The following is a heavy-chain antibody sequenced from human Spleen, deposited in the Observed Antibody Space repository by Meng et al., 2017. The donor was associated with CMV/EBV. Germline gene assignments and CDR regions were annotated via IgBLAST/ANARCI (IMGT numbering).Heavy chain of an antibody. V-gene: IGHV3-30*04. CDR3: ARASISPHYYGSGSYGGFFDY. D-gene: IGHD3-10*01. CDR2: ISDDGSNK. Sequence: SYAMHWVRKAPGKGLEWVAVISDDGSNKYYADSVKGRFTISRDNSKNTLYLQMNSLRAEDTAVYYCARASISPHYYGSGSYGGFFDYWGQGTLVTVSS. CDR1: SYA. J-gene: IGHJ4*02.